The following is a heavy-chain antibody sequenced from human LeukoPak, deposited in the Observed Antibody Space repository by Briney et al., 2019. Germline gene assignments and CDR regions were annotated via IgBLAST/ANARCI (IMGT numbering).Heavy chain of an antibody. CDR2: VSYDGTKI. Sequence: GGSLRLSCAASGFTFSSYSMHWVRQAPGKGLEWVAVVSYDGTKISYGGSVKGRFTTSRDISKNTLSLQMNSLRPEDTAVYYCARDRIQIWSYVGTFDSWGQGTLVTVSS. J-gene: IGHJ4*02. CDR3: ARDRIQIWSYVGTFDS. V-gene: IGHV3-30-3*01. CDR1: GFTFSSYS. D-gene: IGHD5-18*01.